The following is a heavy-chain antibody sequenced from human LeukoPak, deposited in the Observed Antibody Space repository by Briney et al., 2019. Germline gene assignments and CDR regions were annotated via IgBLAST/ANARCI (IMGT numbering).Heavy chain of an antibody. D-gene: IGHD2-2*01. V-gene: IGHV3-23*01. CDR2: ISGSGGSP. Sequence: GGSLRLPCAAAGFTFGNYAMTWVRQAPGEWLEWVWSISGSGGSPIYADSVKGRFTISRDNSKSTLYLPMNSLRAEDTAIYYCARYCTSTSCAFEYWGQGTLVTVSS. CDR1: GFTFGNYA. J-gene: IGHJ4*02. CDR3: ARYCTSTSCAFEY.